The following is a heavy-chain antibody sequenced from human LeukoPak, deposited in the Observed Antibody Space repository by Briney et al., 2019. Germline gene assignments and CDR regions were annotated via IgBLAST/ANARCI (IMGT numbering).Heavy chain of an antibody. J-gene: IGHJ5*02. CDR2: ISWNSGSI. CDR3: AKAPSGYYSPWFDP. D-gene: IGHD3-22*01. V-gene: IGHV3-9*01. CDR1: GFTFSSYS. Sequence: GGSLRLSCAASGFTFSSYSMNWVRQAPGKGLEWVSGISWNSGSIGYADSVKGRFTISRDNAKNSLYLQMNSLRAEDTALYYCAKAPSGYYSPWFDPWGQGTLVTVSS.